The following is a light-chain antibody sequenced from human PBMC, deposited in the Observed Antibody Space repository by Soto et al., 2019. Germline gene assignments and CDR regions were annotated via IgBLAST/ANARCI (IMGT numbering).Light chain of an antibody. CDR3: AVWDDSLNGPV. V-gene: IGLV1-44*01. J-gene: IGLJ3*02. Sequence: QSVLTQPPSASATPGQRVTITCSGSRSNIGSNAVSWYQKLPGTTPKLLIYSNNQRPSGVPDRFSVSKSGTSASLAIRGLQSEDEGEYFCAVWDDSLNGPVFGGGTKLTVL. CDR1: RSNIGSNA. CDR2: SNN.